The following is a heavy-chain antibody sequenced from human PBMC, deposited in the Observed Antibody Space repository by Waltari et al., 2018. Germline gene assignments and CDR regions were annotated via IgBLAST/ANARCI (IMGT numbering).Heavy chain of an antibody. CDR3: ARGRRESVWVGELLYYHYYGMDV. V-gene: IGHV4-34*02. CDR1: GGSFSDYC. Sequence: QVQLQQRGTGLLKTSRTLSLTCGVSGGSFSDYCLTWSRQVPGKGLEWIGEIVHSGSTSYTPSLRGRITISLDTSKNQFSLRLNSVTAADTAVYYCARGRRESVWVGELLYYHYYGMDVWGQGTTVSVSS. J-gene: IGHJ6*02. CDR2: IVHSGST. D-gene: IGHD3-10*01.